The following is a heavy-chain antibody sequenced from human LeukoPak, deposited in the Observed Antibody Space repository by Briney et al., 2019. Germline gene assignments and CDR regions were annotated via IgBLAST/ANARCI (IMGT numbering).Heavy chain of an antibody. V-gene: IGHV3-21*01. J-gene: IGHJ3*02. Sequence: PGGSLRLSCAASGFTFSSYSMNWVRQAPGKGLEWVSSISSSSSYIYYADSVKGRFTISRDNAKNSLYLQMNSLRAEDTAVYYCARNIVGATTVLDAFDIWGQGTMVTVSS. D-gene: IGHD1-26*01. CDR3: ARNIVGATTVLDAFDI. CDR2: ISSSSSYI. CDR1: GFTFSSYS.